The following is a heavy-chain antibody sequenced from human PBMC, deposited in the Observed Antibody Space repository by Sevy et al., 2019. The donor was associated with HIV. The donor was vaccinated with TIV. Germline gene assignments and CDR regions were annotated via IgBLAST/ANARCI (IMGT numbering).Heavy chain of an antibody. CDR3: ARNGGYADYGMDV. D-gene: IGHD2-2*01. J-gene: IGHJ6*02. Sequence: GGSLRLSCVGSGFTFSSYSMNWVRQAPGKGLEWLSYMNIITSTIYYADSVKGRFTISRDNAKNSVSLQMHSLRAEDTAVYYCARNGGYADYGMDVWGQGTTVTVSS. V-gene: IGHV3-48*01. CDR1: GFTFSSYS. CDR2: MNIITSTI.